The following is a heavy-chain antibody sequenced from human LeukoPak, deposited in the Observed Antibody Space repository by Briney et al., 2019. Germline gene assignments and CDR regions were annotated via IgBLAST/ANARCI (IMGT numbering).Heavy chain of an antibody. CDR2: INPNSGGT. J-gene: IGHJ4*02. V-gene: IGHV1-2*02. D-gene: IGHD3-3*01. Sequence: GASVKVSCKASGYTFTGYYMHWVRQAPGQGLEWMGWINPNSGGTNYAQKFQGGVTMTRDTSISTAYMELSRLRSDDTAVYYCARAYFGYYDFWSGYNYFDYWGQGTLVTVSS. CDR1: GYTFTGYY. CDR3: ARAYFGYYDFWSGYNYFDY.